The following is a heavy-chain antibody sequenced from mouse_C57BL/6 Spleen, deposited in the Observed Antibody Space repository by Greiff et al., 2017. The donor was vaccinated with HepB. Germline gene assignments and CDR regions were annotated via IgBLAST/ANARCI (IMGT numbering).Heavy chain of an antibody. CDR2: IDPETGGT. V-gene: IGHV1-15*01. CDR1: GYTFTDYE. J-gene: IGHJ3*01. D-gene: IGHD3-2*02. Sequence: VQLQQSGAELVRPGASVTLSCKASGYTFTDYEMHWVKQTPVHGLEWIGAIDPETGGTAYNQKFKGKAILTADKSSSPAYMELRSLTSEDSAVYYCTGEGNSSGFAWFAYWGQGTLVTVSA. CDR3: TGEGNSSGFAWFAY.